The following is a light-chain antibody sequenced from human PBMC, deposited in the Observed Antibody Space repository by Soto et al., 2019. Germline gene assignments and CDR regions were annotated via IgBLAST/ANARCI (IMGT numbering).Light chain of an antibody. CDR3: SSYTSSSTVV. J-gene: IGLJ2*01. Sequence: QSALTQPASVSGSPGQSITVSCTGTSGDVGGYNYVSWYQQHPGKAPKLMIYEVSNRPSGVSNRFSGSKSGNTASLTISGLQAEDEADYYCSSYTSSSTVVFXGGTKVTVL. CDR1: SGDVGGYNY. CDR2: EVS. V-gene: IGLV2-14*01.